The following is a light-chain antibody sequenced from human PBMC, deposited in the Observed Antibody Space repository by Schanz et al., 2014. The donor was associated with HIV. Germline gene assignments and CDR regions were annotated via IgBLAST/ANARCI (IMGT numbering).Light chain of an antibody. CDR3: QSYDSSLRGWV. CDR2: EVS. CDR1: SSDVGKYNL. J-gene: IGLJ3*02. Sequence: QSALTQPASVSGSPGQSITISCTGTSSDVGKYNLVSWYQQHPGRAPKVMIYEVSKRPSGASHRFSGSKSGNTASLTISGLQAEDEADYYCQSYDSSLRGWVFGGGTKLTVL. V-gene: IGLV2-23*02.